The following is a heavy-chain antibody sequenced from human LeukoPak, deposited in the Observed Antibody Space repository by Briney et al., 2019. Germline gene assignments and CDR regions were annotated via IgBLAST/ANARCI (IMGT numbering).Heavy chain of an antibody. CDR2: IYYSGST. Sequence: SETLSLTCTVSGGSISSSSYYWGRIRQPPGKGLEWIGSIYYSGSTYYNPSLKSRVTISVDTSKNQFSLKLSSVTAADTAVYYCARDGGRLRWYKGIDAFDIWGQGTMVTVSS. J-gene: IGHJ3*02. CDR3: ARDGGRLRWYKGIDAFDI. D-gene: IGHD4-23*01. CDR1: GGSISSSSYY. V-gene: IGHV4-39*07.